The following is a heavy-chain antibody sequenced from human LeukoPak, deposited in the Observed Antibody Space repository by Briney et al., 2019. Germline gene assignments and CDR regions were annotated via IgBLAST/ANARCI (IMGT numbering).Heavy chain of an antibody. CDR2: ISYDGSNK. CDR3: ARSRSSTSCSRRFDP. D-gene: IGHD2-2*01. V-gene: IGHV3-30*09. CDR1: GFTYSSYA. Sequence: PGRSLRLSCAASGFTYSSYAMHWIRQAPGKGLEWVAVISYDGSNKYYADSVKGRFAISRDNSKNTLYLQMNSLRAEETAVYYCARSRSSTSCSRRFDPWGQGTLVTVSS. J-gene: IGHJ5*02.